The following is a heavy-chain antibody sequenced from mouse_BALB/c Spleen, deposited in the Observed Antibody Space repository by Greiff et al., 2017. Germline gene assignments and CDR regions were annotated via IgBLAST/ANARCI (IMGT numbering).Heavy chain of an antibody. CDR3: AVYDYDGFAD. D-gene: IGHD2-4*01. CDR2: INPYNGAT. CDR1: GYSFTGYY. Sequence: EVQLQQSGPELVKPGASVKISCKASGYSFTGYYMHWVKQSHVKSLEWIGRINPYNGATSYNQNFKDKASLTVDKSSSTAYMELHSLTSEDSAVYYCAVYDYDGFADGGQGTLVTVSA. V-gene: IGHV1-31*01. J-gene: IGHJ3*01.